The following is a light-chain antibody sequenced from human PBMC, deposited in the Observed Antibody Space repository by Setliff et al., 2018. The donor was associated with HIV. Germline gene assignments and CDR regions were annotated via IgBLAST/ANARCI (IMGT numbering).Light chain of an antibody. CDR3: SSYTFSSTPYV. CDR1: SSDVGGYNY. V-gene: IGLV2-14*01. CDR2: EVS. J-gene: IGLJ1*01. Sequence: QSALTQPASVSGSPGQSITISCTGTSSDVGGYNYVSWYQQHPGKAPKLMIYEVSNRPSGVSNRFSASKSGNTASLTISGLQAEDEADYYCSSYTFSSTPYVFGTGTKSPS.